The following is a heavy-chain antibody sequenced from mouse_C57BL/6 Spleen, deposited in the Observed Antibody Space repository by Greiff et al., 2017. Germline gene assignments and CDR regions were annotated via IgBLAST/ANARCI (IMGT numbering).Heavy chain of an antibody. J-gene: IGHJ4*01. CDR1: GFTFSSYT. CDR3: AREVYGRGYAMDY. Sequence: EVKVVESGGGLVKPGGSLKLSCAASGFTFSSYTMSWVRQTPEKRLEWVATISGGGGNTYYPDSVKGRVTISRDNANNTLYLQMSSLRSEDTALYYCAREVYGRGYAMDYWGQGTSVTVSS. D-gene: IGHD1-1*01. CDR2: ISGGGGNT. V-gene: IGHV5-9*01.